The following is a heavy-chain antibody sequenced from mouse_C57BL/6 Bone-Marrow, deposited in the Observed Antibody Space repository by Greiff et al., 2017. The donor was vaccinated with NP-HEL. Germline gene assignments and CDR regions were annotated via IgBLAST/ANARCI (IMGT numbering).Heavy chain of an antibody. Sequence: VQLVESGAELARPGASVKLSCKASGYTFTSYGISWVKQRTGQGLEWIGEIYPRSGNTYYNEKFKGKATLTADKSSSTAYMELRSLTSEDSAVYFCASPIYYGNYGGFAYWGQGTLVTVSA. CDR3: ASPIYYGNYGGFAY. V-gene: IGHV1-81*01. CDR1: GYTFTSYG. D-gene: IGHD2-1*01. J-gene: IGHJ3*01. CDR2: IYPRSGNT.